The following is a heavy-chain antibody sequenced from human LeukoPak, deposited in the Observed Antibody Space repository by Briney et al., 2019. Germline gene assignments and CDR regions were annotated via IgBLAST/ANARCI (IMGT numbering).Heavy chain of an antibody. D-gene: IGHD2-2*01. CDR3: AKDGRLSVPAANLYI. Sequence: PGGALQLYCAASGFTFSSYGMHWVGQAAGTGLEWVAFIRYDGSNKYYADSVKGRFTISRDNSKNTLYLQMNSLRAEDTAVYYCAKDGRLSVPAANLYIWGQGTMVTVSS. V-gene: IGHV3-30*02. J-gene: IGHJ3*02. CDR1: GFTFSSYG. CDR2: IRYDGSNK.